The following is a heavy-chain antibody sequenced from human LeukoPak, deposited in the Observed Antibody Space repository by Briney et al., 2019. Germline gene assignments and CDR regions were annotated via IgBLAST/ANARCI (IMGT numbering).Heavy chain of an antibody. CDR3: TRDLMDYDVSTGLHHYYMDV. CDR1: GCTVSGNY. J-gene: IGHJ6*02. D-gene: IGHD3-9*01. V-gene: IGHV3-66*01. Sequence: GGSLRLSCAASGCTVSGNYMNWVRQAPGKGLEWVSVIHSGGYTYYTDSVKGRFTISRDNSKNTLYLQMNTLRVEDTPVYYCTRDLMDYDVSTGLHHYYMDVWGQGTTVTVSS. CDR2: IHSGGYT.